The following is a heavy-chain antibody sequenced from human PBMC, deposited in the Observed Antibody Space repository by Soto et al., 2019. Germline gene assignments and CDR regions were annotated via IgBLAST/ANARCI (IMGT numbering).Heavy chain of an antibody. Sequence: PGGSLRLSCAASGFTFSSYAMSWVRQAPGKGLEWVSAISGSGGSTYYADSVKGRFTISRDNSKNTLYLQMNSLRAEDTAVYYCAKEGEIVVVPAAIGFFDYWGQGTLVTVSS. CDR3: AKEGEIVVVPAAIGFFDY. V-gene: IGHV3-23*01. J-gene: IGHJ4*02. CDR2: ISGSGGST. CDR1: GFTFSSYA. D-gene: IGHD2-2*02.